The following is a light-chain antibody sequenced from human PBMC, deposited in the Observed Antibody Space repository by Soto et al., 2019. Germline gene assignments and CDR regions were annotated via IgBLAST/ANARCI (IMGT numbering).Light chain of an antibody. CDR3: QKSYRSPYT. Sequence: IQMTQSPSSLSASVGDSVTVTCRASQSINIYLNWYQQKPGKAPTLLIYGASSLQSGVPSSFTGGGSRTDFTLTISSLQPEDFATYYCQKSYRSPYTFGQGTKLEIK. CDR2: GAS. J-gene: IGKJ2*01. V-gene: IGKV1-39*01. CDR1: QSINIY.